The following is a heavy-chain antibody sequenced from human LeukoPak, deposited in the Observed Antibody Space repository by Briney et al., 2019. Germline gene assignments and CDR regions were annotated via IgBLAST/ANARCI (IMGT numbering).Heavy chain of an antibody. J-gene: IGHJ3*02. CDR2: ISSSSSYI. D-gene: IGHD2-21*02. CDR3: ARPWGHTVVGTTIRPNDGFDI. Sequence: PGGSLRLSCAASGFTFSSYSMNWVRQAPGKGLEWVSSISSSSSYIYYADSVKGRFTISRDNAKNSLYLQMNSLRAEDTAVYYCARPWGHTVVGTTIRPNDGFDIWGQGTMVTVS. CDR1: GFTFSSYS. V-gene: IGHV3-21*01.